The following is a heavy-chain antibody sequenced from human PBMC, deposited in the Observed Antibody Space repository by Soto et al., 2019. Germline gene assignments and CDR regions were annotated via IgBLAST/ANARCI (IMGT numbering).Heavy chain of an antibody. CDR2: IYYTGST. D-gene: IGHD5-18*01. Sequence: PSETLSLTXTVSGGSITSSGYYWGWIRQPPGKGLEWIGSIYYTGSTYYNPSLKSRVTISVDTSKNQFSLKLSSVTAADTAVYYCARLIYSYGEAYFDYWGQGTLVTVSS. CDR1: GGSITSSGYY. CDR3: ARLIYSYGEAYFDY. J-gene: IGHJ4*02. V-gene: IGHV4-39*01.